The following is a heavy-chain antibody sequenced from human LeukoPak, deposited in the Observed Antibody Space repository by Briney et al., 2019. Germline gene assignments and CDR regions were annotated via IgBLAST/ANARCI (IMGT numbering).Heavy chain of an antibody. CDR2: SYHSGTS. CDR1: GYSISTGYY. D-gene: IGHD3-16*01. V-gene: IGHV4-38-2*01. CDR3: AQNYGIKAVYFNY. J-gene: IGHJ4*02. Sequence: TSETLSLTCAVSGYSISTGYYWGWVRQPPGKGLEWIGNSYHSGTSYYNPSLKSRVSISVDTSKNQFSLKLRSVTAADTAVYYCAQNYGIKAVYFNYGGQGALSPSPQ.